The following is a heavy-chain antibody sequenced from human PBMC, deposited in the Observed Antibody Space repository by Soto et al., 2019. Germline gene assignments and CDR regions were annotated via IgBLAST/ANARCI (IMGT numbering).Heavy chain of an antibody. V-gene: IGHV3-20*04. CDR2: INWNGGSK. CDR3: ARATQSYYDTSGYYSYGH. D-gene: IGHD3-22*01. Sequence: GGSLRLSCAASGFTFDEYALTWVRQAPGKGLEWVAGINWNGGSKGYADSVKGRFTISRDNAKSSLYLQMNNLRAEDTAFYFCARATQSYYDTSGYYSYGHWGQGAQVTVSS. J-gene: IGHJ4*02. CDR1: GFTFDEYA.